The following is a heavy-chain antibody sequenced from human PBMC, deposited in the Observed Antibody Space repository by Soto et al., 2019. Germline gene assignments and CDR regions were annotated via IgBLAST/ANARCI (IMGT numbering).Heavy chain of an antibody. Sequence: SETLSLTCTVSGGSISSGGYYWSWIRQHPGKGLEWIGYIYYSGSTYYNPSLKSRVTISVDTSKNQFSLKLSSVTAADTAVYYCARGNSYSGYDNPYYFDYWGQGTLVTVSS. CDR1: GGSISSGGYY. CDR3: ARGNSYSGYDNPYYFDY. J-gene: IGHJ4*02. D-gene: IGHD5-12*01. V-gene: IGHV4-31*03. CDR2: IYYSGST.